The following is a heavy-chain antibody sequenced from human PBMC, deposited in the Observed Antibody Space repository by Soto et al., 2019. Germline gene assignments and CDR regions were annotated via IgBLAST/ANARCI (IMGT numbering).Heavy chain of an antibody. J-gene: IGHJ4*02. Sequence: GGSLRLSCAASGFTFSSYSMNWVRQAPGKGLEWVSYISSSSTIYYADSVKGRFTISRDNAKNSLYLQMNSLRAEDTAVYYCARDEGGWYADYWGQGTLVTVSS. CDR2: ISSSSTI. CDR3: ARDEGGWYADY. D-gene: IGHD6-19*01. V-gene: IGHV3-48*01. CDR1: GFTFSSYS.